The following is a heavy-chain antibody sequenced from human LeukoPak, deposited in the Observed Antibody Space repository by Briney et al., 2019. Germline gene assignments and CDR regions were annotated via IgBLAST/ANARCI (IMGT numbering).Heavy chain of an antibody. D-gene: IGHD3-22*01. CDR3: AREQYYDSPTA. J-gene: IGHJ5*02. V-gene: IGHV3-64*04. CDR1: GFTFSSYA. CDR2: ISSNGGGT. Sequence: GGFLSLSCSASGFTFSSYAMHWVRQAPGEGLEYVSAISSNGGGTYYADSVKGGFTISRDNSKNSLYLQMNSLRDEDTAVYYCAREQYYDSPTAWGQGTLVTVSS.